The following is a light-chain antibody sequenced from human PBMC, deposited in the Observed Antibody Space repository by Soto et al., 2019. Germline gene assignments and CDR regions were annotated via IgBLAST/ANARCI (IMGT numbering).Light chain of an antibody. CDR1: PSVTTY. J-gene: IGKJ5*01. V-gene: IGKV3-11*01. Sequence: EIVLTQSPATLSLSPGERATLSCRASPSVTTYLSWYQQKPGQPPRLLIYGAFNRAAGIPARFSGSRSWTAVTLTISSREPDDYAVYFLHQRNILRPVTFGQGTLREIK. CDR3: HQRNILRPVT. CDR2: GAF.